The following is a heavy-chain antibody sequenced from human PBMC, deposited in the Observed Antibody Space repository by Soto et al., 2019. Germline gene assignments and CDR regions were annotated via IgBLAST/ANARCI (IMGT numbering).Heavy chain of an antibody. D-gene: IGHD6-19*01. CDR3: ASRVAGLSFDY. V-gene: IGHV1-2*02. CDR1: GYTFTDYY. CDR2: INPNSGDT. J-gene: IGHJ4*02. Sequence: VQLVQSGAEVKKPGASVKVSCKASGYTFTDYYIHWVRQAPGQGLEWMGWINPNSGDTNYAQKFQGRVTMTRDTSISTAYMDLSRLRSDDTAIYYCASRVAGLSFDYWGQGTLVIVSS.